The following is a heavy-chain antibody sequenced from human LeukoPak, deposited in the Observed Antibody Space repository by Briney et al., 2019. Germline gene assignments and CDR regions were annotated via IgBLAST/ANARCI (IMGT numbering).Heavy chain of an antibody. D-gene: IGHD6-13*01. V-gene: IGHV1-2*02. Sequence: ASVKVSCKASGYTFTGYYMHWVRQAPGQGLEWMGWINPNSGGTNYAQKFQGRVTMTRDTSISTAYMELSRLRSDDTAVYYCARDLGAAAAGGTGEYWGQGTLVTVSS. CDR3: ARDLGAAAAGGTGEY. J-gene: IGHJ4*02. CDR2: INPNSGGT. CDR1: GYTFTGYY.